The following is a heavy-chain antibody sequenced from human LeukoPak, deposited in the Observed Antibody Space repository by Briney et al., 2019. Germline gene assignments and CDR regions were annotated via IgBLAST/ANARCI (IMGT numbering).Heavy chain of an antibody. D-gene: IGHD2-2*01. J-gene: IGHJ6*02. Sequence: PSETLSLTCAVYGGSFSGYYWSWIRQPPGKGLEWIGEINHSGSTNYNPSLKSRVTISVDTSKNQFSLKLSSVTAADPAVYYCARGYCSSTSSSSSDYYGMDVWGQGTTVTVSS. V-gene: IGHV4-34*01. CDR2: INHSGST. CDR1: GGSFSGYY. CDR3: ARGYCSSTSSSSSDYYGMDV.